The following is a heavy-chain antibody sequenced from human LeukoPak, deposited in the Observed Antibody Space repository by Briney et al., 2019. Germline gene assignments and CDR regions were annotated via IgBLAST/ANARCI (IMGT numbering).Heavy chain of an antibody. D-gene: IGHD3-10*02. V-gene: IGHV4-34*08. Sequence: GSLRLSCAASGFTFSSYSMNWVRQSPGTGLEYIGSIYHSGKTQYNPPLKSRVSISIDTSKNQFSLNLTSMTAADTAVYYCATLVFGYYMDVWGKGTTVIVSS. CDR2: IYHSGKT. J-gene: IGHJ6*03. CDR3: ATLVFGYYMDV. CDR1: GFTFSSYS.